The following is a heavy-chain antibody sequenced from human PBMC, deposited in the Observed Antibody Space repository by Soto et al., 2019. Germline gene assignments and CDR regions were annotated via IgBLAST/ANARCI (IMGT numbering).Heavy chain of an antibody. V-gene: IGHV4-59*08. CDR2: IYYNGNP. Sequence: SETLSLTCSVSGGSISSSYWSWIRQPPGKGLEWIAYIYYNGNPNYNPSLKSRVTISVDTSKNQFSLKLSSMTAADTAVYYCAGTAVTTRLNFDSWGQGTLVTVSS. CDR1: GGSISSSY. D-gene: IGHD4-17*01. CDR3: AGTAVTTRLNFDS. J-gene: IGHJ4*02.